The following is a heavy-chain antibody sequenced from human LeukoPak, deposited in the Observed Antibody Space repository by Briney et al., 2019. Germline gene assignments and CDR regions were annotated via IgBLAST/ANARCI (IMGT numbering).Heavy chain of an antibody. V-gene: IGHV3-23*01. J-gene: IGHJ4*02. D-gene: IGHD6-13*01. CDR2: ISGSGGST. CDR3: AKSGKVAAAAGTVFDY. CDR1: RFTFSTYT. Sequence: GGSLRLSCAASRFTFSTYTMNWVRQAPGKGLEWVSAISGSGGSTYYADSVKGRFTISRDNSKNTLYLQMNSLRAEDTAVYYCAKSGKVAAAAGTVFDYWGQGTLVTVSS.